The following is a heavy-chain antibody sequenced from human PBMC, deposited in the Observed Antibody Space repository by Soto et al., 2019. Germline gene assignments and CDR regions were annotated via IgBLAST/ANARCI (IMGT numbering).Heavy chain of an antibody. V-gene: IGHV1-69*01. J-gene: IGHJ6*02. Sequence: QVQLVQSGAEVKKPGSSVKVSCKASGGTFSSYAISWVRQAPGQGLEWMGGIIPIFGTANYAQKFQGRVTITADESTSTADMELSSLRAEDTAVYYCARDYYGSGSYYGAYYGMAVGGQGTTVTVSS. CDR2: IIPIFGTA. D-gene: IGHD3-10*01. CDR3: ARDYYGSGSYYGAYYGMAV. CDR1: GGTFSSYA.